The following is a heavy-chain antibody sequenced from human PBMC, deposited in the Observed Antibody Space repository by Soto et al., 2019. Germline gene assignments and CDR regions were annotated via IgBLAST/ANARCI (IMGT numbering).Heavy chain of an antibody. Sequence: EVQLLESGGGLVQPGGSLRLSCAASGFTFSSYAMSWVRQAPGKGLEWVSAISGSGGSTYYADSVKGRFTISRDNSKNPLYLQMNSLRAEDTAVYYCANTIRRVATRLYWGQGTLVTVSS. J-gene: IGHJ4*02. CDR2: ISGSGGST. CDR3: ANTIRRVATRLY. CDR1: GFTFSSYA. D-gene: IGHD5-12*01. V-gene: IGHV3-23*01.